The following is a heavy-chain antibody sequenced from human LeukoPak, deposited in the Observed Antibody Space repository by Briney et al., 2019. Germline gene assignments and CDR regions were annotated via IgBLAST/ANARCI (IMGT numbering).Heavy chain of an antibody. Sequence: GGFLRLSCAASGFTFSSYAMHWVRQAPGKGLEWVAVISYDGSNKYYADSVKGRFTISRDNSKNTLYLQMNSLRAEDTAVYYCAREVVGGVLDYWGQGTLVTVSS. J-gene: IGHJ4*02. D-gene: IGHD2-15*01. V-gene: IGHV3-30*14. CDR3: AREVVGGVLDY. CDR1: GFTFSSYA. CDR2: ISYDGSNK.